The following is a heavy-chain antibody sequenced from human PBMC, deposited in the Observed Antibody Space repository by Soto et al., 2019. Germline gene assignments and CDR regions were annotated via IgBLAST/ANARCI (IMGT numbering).Heavy chain of an antibody. CDR2: INHSGST. CDR1: GGSFSGYY. Sequence: SETLSHTCAVYGGSFSGYYWSWIRQPPGKGLEWIGEINHSGSTNYNPSLKSRVTISVDTSKNQFSPQLSTVTAAAPAAYSCARRLLYNWFGRWGQGSLGRVCS. CDR3: ARRLLYNWFGR. D-gene: IGHD3-3*01. V-gene: IGHV4-34*01. J-gene: IGHJ5*02.